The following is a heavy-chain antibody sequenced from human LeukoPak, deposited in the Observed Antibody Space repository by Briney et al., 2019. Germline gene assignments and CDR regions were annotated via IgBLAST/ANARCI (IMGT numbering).Heavy chain of an antibody. CDR1: GYTVTIYD. J-gene: IGHJ4*02. D-gene: IGHD5-24*01. Sequence: VASVKVSCKASGYTVTIYDINWVRQATGQGLEWMGWMNPNSGNTGYAQKFQGRVTMTRNTSKSTAYLELSSLRSEDTAVYYCARVRRGVEMATGDFDYWGQGTLVTVSS. CDR3: ARVRRGVEMATGDFDY. CDR2: MNPNSGNT. V-gene: IGHV1-8*01.